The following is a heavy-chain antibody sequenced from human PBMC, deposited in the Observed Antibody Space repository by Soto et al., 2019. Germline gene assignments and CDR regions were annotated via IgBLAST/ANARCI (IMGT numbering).Heavy chain of an antibody. Sequence: GVSLRLSCATSGFTFSSSSMNWVRQAPGKRLEWVSSISGTSDYIDYADAVKGRFTISRDNAKNSLYLQMNSLRAEDTAVYYCARDGDPGYCSGGSCYSIYSGWYLGYYYGMDVWGQGTTVTVSS. V-gene: IGHV3-21*01. CDR3: ARDGDPGYCSGGSCYSIYSGWYLGYYYGMDV. CDR1: GFTFSSSS. J-gene: IGHJ6*02. CDR2: ISGTSDYI. D-gene: IGHD2-15*01.